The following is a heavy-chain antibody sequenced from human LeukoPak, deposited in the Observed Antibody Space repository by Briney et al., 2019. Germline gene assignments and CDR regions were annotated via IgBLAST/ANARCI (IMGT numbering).Heavy chain of an antibody. J-gene: IGHJ4*02. Sequence: GGSLRLSCAASGFTFSSYAMHWVRQAPGKGLEWVAVISYDGSNKYYADSVKGRFTISRDNSKNTLYLQMNSLRAEDTAVYYCARDCFVQAAAGTKVPTLYFDYWGQGTLVTVSS. CDR3: ARDCFVQAAAGTKVPTLYFDY. D-gene: IGHD6-13*01. V-gene: IGHV3-30-3*01. CDR1: GFTFSSYA. CDR2: ISYDGSNK.